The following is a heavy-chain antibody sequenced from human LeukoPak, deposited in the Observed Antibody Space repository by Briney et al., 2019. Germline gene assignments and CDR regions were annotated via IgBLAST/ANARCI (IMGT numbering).Heavy chain of an antibody. CDR1: GFTFSSYS. Sequence: GGSLRLSCAASGFTFSSYSMNWVRQAPGKGLEWVSSISSSSSYIYYADSVKGRFTISRDDAKNSLYLQMNSLRAEDTAVYYCARASWFGELLPDYWGQGTLVTVPS. J-gene: IGHJ4*02. CDR3: ARASWFGELLPDY. D-gene: IGHD3-10*01. V-gene: IGHV3-21*01. CDR2: ISSSSSYI.